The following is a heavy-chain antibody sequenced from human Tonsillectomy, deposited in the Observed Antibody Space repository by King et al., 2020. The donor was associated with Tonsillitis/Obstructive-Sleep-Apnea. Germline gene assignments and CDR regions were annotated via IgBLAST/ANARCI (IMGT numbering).Heavy chain of an antibody. V-gene: IGHV3-73*01. CDR1: GFTFSGSA. D-gene: IGHD6-19*01. CDR2: IRSKANSYAT. Sequence: VQLVESGGGLVQPGGSLKLSCAASGFTFSGSAMHWVRQASGKGLEWGGRIRSKANSYATAYAASVKGRVTISRDDSKNTAYLQMNSLKTEDTAVDYCTTTGIAVAGTYAFDIWGQGTMVTVSS. J-gene: IGHJ3*02. CDR3: TTTGIAVAGTYAFDI.